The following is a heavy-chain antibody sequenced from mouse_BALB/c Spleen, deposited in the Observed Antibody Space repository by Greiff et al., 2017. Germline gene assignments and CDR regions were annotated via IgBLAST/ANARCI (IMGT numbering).Heavy chain of an antibody. J-gene: IGHJ4*01. D-gene: IGHD2-2*01. CDR2: IYPGNVNT. V-gene: IGHV1S56*01. CDR3: ARGYYGYDEGCAMDY. CDR1: GYTFTSYY. Sequence: VQLQQSGPELVKPGASVRISCKASGYTFTSYYIHWVKQRPGQGLEWIGWIYPGNVNTKYNEKFKGKATLTADKSSSTAYMQLSSLTSEDSAVYFCARGYYGYDEGCAMDYWGQGTSVTVSS.